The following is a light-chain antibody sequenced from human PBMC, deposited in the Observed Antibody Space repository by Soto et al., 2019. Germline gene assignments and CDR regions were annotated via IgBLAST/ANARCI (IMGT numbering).Light chain of an antibody. CDR2: KPS. CDR3: QQYKSYPYT. J-gene: IGKJ2*01. CDR1: QSISSW. V-gene: IGKV1-5*03. Sequence: DIQMTQSPSTLPASVGDRVTITCRASQSISSWLAWYQQKPGKAPKLLIYKPSSLESGVPSRFSGSGSGTEFTLTIISLQPDDFATYYCQQYKSYPYTSGKGTKLEIK.